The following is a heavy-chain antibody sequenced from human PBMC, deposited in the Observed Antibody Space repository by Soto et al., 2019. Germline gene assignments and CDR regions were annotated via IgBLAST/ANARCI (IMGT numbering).Heavy chain of an antibody. CDR1: GGSFSGYY. CDR3: ARFTFGYFDY. D-gene: IGHD3-16*01. V-gene: IGHV4-34*01. CDR2: INHSGST. Sequence: SETLSLTCAVYGGSFSGYYWSWIRQPPGKGLEWIGEINHSGSTNYNPSLKSRVTISVDTSKNQFSLKLSSVTAADTAVYYCARFTFGYFDYWGQGTLVTVAS. J-gene: IGHJ4*02.